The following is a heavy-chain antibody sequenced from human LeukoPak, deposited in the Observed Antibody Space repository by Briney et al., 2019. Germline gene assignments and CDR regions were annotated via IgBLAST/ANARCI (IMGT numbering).Heavy chain of an antibody. J-gene: IGHJ4*02. CDR3: ASSYYDSSGYYPPNY. D-gene: IGHD3-22*01. CDR1: GYTFTSYG. CDR2: VSAYNGNT. V-gene: IGHV1-18*01. Sequence: ASVKVSCKASGYTFTSYGISWVRQAPGQGLEWMGWVSAYNGNTNYAQKFQDRVTMTTDTSTSTAYMELRSLRSDDTAVYYCASSYYDSSGYYPPNYWGQGTLVTVSS.